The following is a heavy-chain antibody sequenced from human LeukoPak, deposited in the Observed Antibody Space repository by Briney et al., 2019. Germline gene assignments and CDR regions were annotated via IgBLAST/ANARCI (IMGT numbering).Heavy chain of an antibody. J-gene: IGHJ4*02. CDR2: IDGGGNT. V-gene: IGHV3-53*01. D-gene: IGHD3-10*01. CDR3: ARDRDVSGSWESNFDF. Sequence: PGGSLRLSCAVSGLTVSSNYMSWVRQAPGKGLEWVSVIDGGGNTYYADSVKGRFTISRDNSKNTLYLQMNSLRDEDTAVYYCARDRDVSGSWESNFDFWGQGTLVTVPS. CDR1: GLTVSSNY.